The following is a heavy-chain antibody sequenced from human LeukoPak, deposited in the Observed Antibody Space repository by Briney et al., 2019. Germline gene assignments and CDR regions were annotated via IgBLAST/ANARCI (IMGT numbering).Heavy chain of an antibody. CDR2: IFPIFGTA. Sequence: SVKVSCTASGGTFSSYAISWVRQAPGQGLEWMGGIFPIFGTANYAQKFQGRVTITADESTSTAYMELSSLRSEDTAVYYCVSGPYYYDSSGYPFDYWGQGTLVTVSS. D-gene: IGHD3-22*01. CDR1: GGTFSSYA. CDR3: VSGPYYYDSSGYPFDY. V-gene: IGHV1-69*13. J-gene: IGHJ4*02.